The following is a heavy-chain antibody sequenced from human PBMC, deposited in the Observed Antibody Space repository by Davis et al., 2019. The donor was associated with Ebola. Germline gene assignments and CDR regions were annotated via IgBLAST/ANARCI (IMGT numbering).Heavy chain of an antibody. J-gene: IGHJ5*02. CDR1: GFSLSNARMG. V-gene: IGHV2-26*01. Sequence: SGPTLVKPTETLTLTCTVSGFSLSNARMGVSWIRQPPGKALEWLAHIFSNDEKSYSTSLKSRLTISKDTSKSQVVLTMTNMDPVDTATYYCAHIFTVRGVIRWFDPWGQGTLVTVSS. CDR2: IFSNDEK. D-gene: IGHD3-10*01. CDR3: AHIFTVRGVIRWFDP.